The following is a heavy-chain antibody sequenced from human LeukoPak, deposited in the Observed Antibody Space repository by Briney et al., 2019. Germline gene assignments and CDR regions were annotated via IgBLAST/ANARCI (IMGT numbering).Heavy chain of an antibody. CDR3: ARGGSGSNPLDY. V-gene: IGHV1-69*04. CDR1: GGTFSSYA. J-gene: IGHJ4*02. CDR2: IIPILGIA. D-gene: IGHD3-22*01. Sequence: SVTVSCKASGGTFSSYAISWVRQAPGQGLEWMGRIIPILGIANYAQKFQGRVTITADKSTSTAYMELSSLRSEDTAVYYCARGGSGSNPLDYWGQGTLVTVSS.